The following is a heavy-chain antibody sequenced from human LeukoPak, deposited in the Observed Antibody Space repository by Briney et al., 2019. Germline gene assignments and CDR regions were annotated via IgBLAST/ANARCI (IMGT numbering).Heavy chain of an antibody. D-gene: IGHD2-21*01. J-gene: IGHJ4*02. CDR3: ASFGISWRSSY. V-gene: IGHV3-74*01. CDR2: ISDDGSYT. CDR1: GFSFSSHW. Sequence: GESLKISCAASGFSFSSHWVHWVRQAPGKGLVWVSRISDDGSYTSNVDSVKGRFTISRDNVNNMLYLHMSSLRAEDTAVYYCASFGISWRSSYWGQGTLVTVSS.